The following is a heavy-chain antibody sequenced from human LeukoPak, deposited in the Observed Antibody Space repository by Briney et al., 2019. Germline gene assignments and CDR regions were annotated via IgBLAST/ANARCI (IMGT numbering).Heavy chain of an antibody. CDR2: IYYSGST. D-gene: IGHD5-24*01. Sequence: SETLSLTCTVSGGSISSYYWGWIRQPPGKGLEWIGSIYYSGSTYYNPSLKSRVTISVDTSKNQFSLKLSSVTAADTAVYYCASESRDGYNGEYCFDYWGQGTLVTVSS. CDR1: GGSISSYY. CDR3: ASESRDGYNGEYCFDY. V-gene: IGHV4-39*07. J-gene: IGHJ4*02.